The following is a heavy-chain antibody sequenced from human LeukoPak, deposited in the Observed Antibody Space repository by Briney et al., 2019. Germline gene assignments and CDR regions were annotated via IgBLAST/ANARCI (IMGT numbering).Heavy chain of an antibody. CDR3: ARDNTMVRGVIIPPYYYGMDV. CDR1: GFTFSSYG. Sequence: GRSLRLSCAASGFTFSSYGMHWVRQAPGKGLEWVSSISSSSSYIYYADSVKGRFTISRDNAKNSLYLQMNSLRAEDTAVCYCARDNTMVRGVIIPPYYYGMDVWGKGTTVTVSS. CDR2: ISSSSSYI. D-gene: IGHD3-10*01. V-gene: IGHV3-21*01. J-gene: IGHJ6*04.